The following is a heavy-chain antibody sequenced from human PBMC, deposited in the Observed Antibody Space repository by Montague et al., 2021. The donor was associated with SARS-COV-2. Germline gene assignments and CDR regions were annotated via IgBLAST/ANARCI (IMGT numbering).Heavy chain of an antibody. V-gene: IGHV4-59*12. CDR1: GGSISPYY. D-gene: IGHD3-3*01. CDR2: TSYSGST. J-gene: IGHJ6*02. Sequence: SETLSLTCTVSGGSISPYYWSWIRQSPGKGLECIGYTSYSGSTDYNPSLKSRGTISIDTSKNQFSLKLRSVTAADTAVYYCASWGGYYDSPYYDYALDVWGQGTPVTVSS. CDR3: ASWGGYYDSPYYDYALDV.